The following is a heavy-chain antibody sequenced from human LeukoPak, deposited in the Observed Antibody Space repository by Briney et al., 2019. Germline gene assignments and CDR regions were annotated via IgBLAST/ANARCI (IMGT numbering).Heavy chain of an antibody. Sequence: GGSLRLSCAASGFTFSSYAMSWVRQAPGKGLEWVSAIDAGGGNTYYADSVKGRFTISRDNSKNTVYLQMNSLRAEDTAVYYCAREWGTVTTYYGMDVWGQGTTVTVSS. CDR3: AREWGTVTTYYGMDV. CDR2: IDAGGGNT. D-gene: IGHD4-11*01. CDR1: GFTFSSYA. V-gene: IGHV3-23*01. J-gene: IGHJ6*02.